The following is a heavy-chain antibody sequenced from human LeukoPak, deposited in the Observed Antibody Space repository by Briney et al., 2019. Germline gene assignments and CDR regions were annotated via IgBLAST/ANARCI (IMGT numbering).Heavy chain of an antibody. CDR2: ISSSGSTI. CDR1: GFTFSDYY. J-gene: IGHJ4*02. V-gene: IGHV3-11*01. Sequence: SGGSLRLSCAASGFTFSDYYMSWIRQAPGKGLEWVSYISSSGSTIYYADSVEGRFTISRDNAKNSLYLQMNSLRAEDTAVYYCAKHTWGSTASFDYWGQGTLVTVSS. D-gene: IGHD1-26*01. CDR3: AKHTWGSTASFDY.